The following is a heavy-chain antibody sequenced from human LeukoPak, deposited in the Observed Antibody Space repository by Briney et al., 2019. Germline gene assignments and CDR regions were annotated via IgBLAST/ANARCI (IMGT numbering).Heavy chain of an antibody. CDR3: AREGGPYRPLDY. CDR2: VNLQGST. Sequence: KPSGTLSLTCGVSGGSITNTNYWTWVRQPPGKGLEWIGEVNLQGSTNYNPSLMGRVATSVDTSENHISLQLTSVTAADTAVYYCAREGGPYRPLDYSGQGTLVTVSS. CDR1: GGSITNTNY. J-gene: IGHJ4*02. V-gene: IGHV4-4*02.